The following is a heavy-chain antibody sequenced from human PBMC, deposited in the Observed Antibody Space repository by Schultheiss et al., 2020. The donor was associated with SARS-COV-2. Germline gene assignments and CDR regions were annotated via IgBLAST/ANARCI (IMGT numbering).Heavy chain of an antibody. Sequence: GESLKISCKGSGYSFTSYWIGWVRQMPGKGLEWMGRIDPSDSYTNYSPSFQGQVTISADKSISTAYLQWSSLKASDTAMYYCARSEGVTTFDYWGQGTLVTVSS. V-gene: IGHV5-10-1*04. J-gene: IGHJ4*02. CDR2: IDPSDSYT. CDR1: GYSFTSYW. D-gene: IGHD1-26*01. CDR3: ARSEGVTTFDY.